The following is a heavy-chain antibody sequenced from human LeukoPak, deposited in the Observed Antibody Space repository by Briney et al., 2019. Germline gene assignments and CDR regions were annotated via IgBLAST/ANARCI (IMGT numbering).Heavy chain of an antibody. V-gene: IGHV3-30*18. D-gene: IGHD7-27*01. Sequence: PGRSLRLSCAASGFTFSSYAMHWVRQAPGKGLEWVAVISYDGSNKYYADSVKGRFTISRDNSKNTLYLQMNSLRAEDTAVYYCAKITGDGYGMDVWGQGTTVTVSS. CDR1: GFTFSSYA. CDR2: ISYDGSNK. J-gene: IGHJ6*02. CDR3: AKITGDGYGMDV.